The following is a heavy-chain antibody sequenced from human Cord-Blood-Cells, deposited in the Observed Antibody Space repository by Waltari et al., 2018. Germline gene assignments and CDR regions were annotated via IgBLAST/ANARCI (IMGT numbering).Heavy chain of an antibody. CDR2: IKSKTDGGTT. J-gene: IGHJ3*02. Sequence: AASGFTFSNAWMSWVRQAPGKGLEWVGRIKSKTDGGTTDYAAPVKGRFTISRDDSKNTLYLQMNSLKTEDTAAYYCTTLENDYGDYGDAFDIWGQGTMVTVSS. V-gene: IGHV3-15*01. D-gene: IGHD4-17*01. CDR1: GFTFSNAW. CDR3: TTLENDYGDYGDAFDI.